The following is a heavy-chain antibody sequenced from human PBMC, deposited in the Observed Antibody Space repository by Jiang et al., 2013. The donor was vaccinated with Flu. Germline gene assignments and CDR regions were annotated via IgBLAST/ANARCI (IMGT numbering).Heavy chain of an antibody. Sequence: SGAEVKKPGESLKISCKGSGYSFTSYWIGWVRQMPGKGLEWMGIIYPGDSDTRYSPSFQGQVTISADKSISTAYLQWSSLKASDTAMYYCARHLFTNYYDSSGYYYYHYYGMDVWGQGTTVTVSS. CDR3: ARHLFTNYYDSSGYYYYHYYGMDV. CDR1: GYSFTSYW. V-gene: IGHV5-51*01. D-gene: IGHD3-22*01. J-gene: IGHJ6*02. CDR2: IYPGDSDT.